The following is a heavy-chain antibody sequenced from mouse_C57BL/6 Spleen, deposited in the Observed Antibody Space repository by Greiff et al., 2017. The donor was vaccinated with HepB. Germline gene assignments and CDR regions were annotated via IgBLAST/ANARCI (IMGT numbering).Heavy chain of an antibody. CDR3: ARSRDGYYFDD. D-gene: IGHD2-3*01. CDR1: GYTFTSYD. V-gene: IGHV1-85*01. J-gene: IGHJ2*01. CDR2: IYPRDGST. Sequence: QVTLKVSGPELVKPGASVKLSCKASGYTFTSYDINWAKQRPGQGLEWIGWIYPRDGSTKYNEKFKGKATLTVDTSSSTAYMELHSLTSEDSAVYFCARSRDGYYFDDWGQGTTLTVSS.